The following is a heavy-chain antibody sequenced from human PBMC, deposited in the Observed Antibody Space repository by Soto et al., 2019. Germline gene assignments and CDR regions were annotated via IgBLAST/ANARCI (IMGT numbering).Heavy chain of an antibody. J-gene: IGHJ4*02. D-gene: IGHD4-4*01. V-gene: IGHV3-23*01. CDR3: AKDPVSQIPVKYFDY. Sequence: GGSLRLSCAASGFTFTNYAMSWVRQAPGRGLEWVSATSGSGDSTYYADSVKGRFTISRDNSKNTLYLQMNSLRAEDTAVYYCAKDPVSQIPVKYFDYWGQGTLVTVSS. CDR1: GFTFTNYA. CDR2: TSGSGDST.